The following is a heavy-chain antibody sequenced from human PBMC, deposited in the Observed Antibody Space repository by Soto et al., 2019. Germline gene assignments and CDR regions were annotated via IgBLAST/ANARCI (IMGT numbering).Heavy chain of an antibody. CDR3: ARMSAEGLLWFGELMPYYYGMDV. CDR2: IYSGGST. D-gene: IGHD3-10*01. V-gene: IGHV3-66*01. J-gene: IGHJ6*02. CDR1: GFTVSSNY. Sequence: GGSLRLSCAASGFTVSSNYMSWVRQAPGKGLEWVSVIYSGGSTYYADSVKGRFTISRDNSKNTLYLQMNSLRAEDTAVYYCARMSAEGLLWFGELMPYYYGMDVWGQGTTVTVSS.